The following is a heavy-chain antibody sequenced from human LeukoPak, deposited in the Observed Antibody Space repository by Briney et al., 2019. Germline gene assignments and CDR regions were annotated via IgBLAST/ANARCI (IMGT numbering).Heavy chain of an antibody. Sequence: GASVKLSCKASGGTFSSYAISSVRQSPGQGLEWMGWMNPNSGNTGYAQKFQGRVTITRNTSISTAYMELSSLRSEDTAVYYCARGEYNRGQQLVWYYYYYMDVWGKGTTVTVSS. J-gene: IGHJ6*03. CDR2: MNPNSGNT. D-gene: IGHD6-13*01. CDR3: ARGEYNRGQQLVWYYYYYMDV. V-gene: IGHV1-8*03. CDR1: GGTFSSYA.